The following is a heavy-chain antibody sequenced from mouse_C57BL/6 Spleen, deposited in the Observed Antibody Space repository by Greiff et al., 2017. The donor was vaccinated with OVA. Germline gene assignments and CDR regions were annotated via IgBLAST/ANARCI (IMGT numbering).Heavy chain of an antibody. CDR3: ARRSGNYGEENYYYAMDY. V-gene: IGHV14-2*01. J-gene: IGHJ4*01. CDR2: IDPEDGET. Sequence: VQLKESGAELVKPGASVKLSCTASGFNIKDYYMHWVKQRTEQGLEWIGRIDPEDGETKYAPKFQGKATITADTSSNTAYLQLSSLTSEDTAVYYCARRSGNYGEENYYYAMDYWVQGTSVTVSS. D-gene: IGHD2-1*01. CDR1: GFNIKDYY.